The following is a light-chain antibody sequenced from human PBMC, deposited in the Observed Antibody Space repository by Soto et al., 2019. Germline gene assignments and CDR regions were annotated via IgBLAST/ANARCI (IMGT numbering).Light chain of an antibody. V-gene: IGLV2-8*01. CDR3: ISYTGSSTSYV. CDR2: EVS. Sequence: QSVLTQPPSASGSPGQSVTISCTGTSSDVGGYNYVSWYQQHPGKAPKLMIYEVSKRPSGVPDRFSGSKSGNTASLTVSGLQAEDEADYYCISYTGSSTSYVFGTGTKLTVL. J-gene: IGLJ1*01. CDR1: SSDVGGYNY.